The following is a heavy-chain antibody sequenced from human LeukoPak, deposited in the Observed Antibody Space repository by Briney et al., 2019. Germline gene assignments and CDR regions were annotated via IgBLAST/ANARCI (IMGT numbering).Heavy chain of an antibody. V-gene: IGHV3-30*18. CDR2: LSGDETYI. CDR1: GFTFSVYG. D-gene: IGHD6-13*01. J-gene: IGHJ4*02. Sequence: GGSLRLSCTASGFTFSVYGMLWVRQAPGKGLEWVALLSGDETYIDYTDSVKGRFTISRDTSKNTLFLQMNSLRADDTAIYYCAKAAVYSRNWTPFDDWGQGTLVTVSS. CDR3: AKAAVYSRNWTPFDD.